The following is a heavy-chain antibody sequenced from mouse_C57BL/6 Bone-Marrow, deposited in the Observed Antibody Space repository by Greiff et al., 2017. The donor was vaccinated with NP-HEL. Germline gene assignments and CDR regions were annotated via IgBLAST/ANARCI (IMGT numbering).Heavy chain of an antibody. J-gene: IGHJ3*01. D-gene: IGHD1-1*01. V-gene: IGHV3-1*01. CDR2: ISYSGST. CDR3: ASSDYYGSSYVAWFAY. CDR1: GYSITSGYD. Sequence: EVKLVESGPGMVKPSQSLSLTCTVTGYSITSGYDWHWIRHFPGNKLEWMGYISYSGSTNYNPSLKSRISITHDTSKNHFFLKLNSVTTEDTATYYCASSDYYGSSYVAWFAYWGQGTLVTVSA.